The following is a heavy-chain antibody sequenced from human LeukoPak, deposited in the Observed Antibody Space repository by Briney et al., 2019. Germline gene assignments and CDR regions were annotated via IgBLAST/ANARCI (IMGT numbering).Heavy chain of an antibody. D-gene: IGHD3-10*01. J-gene: IGHJ5*02. Sequence: GGSLRLSCAASGFTFSSYWMSWVRQAPGKGLEWVANIKQDGSEKYYVDSVKGRFTISRDNAKNSLYLQMNSLRAEDTAVYYCARGTMVRGVPSFDPWGQGTLVTVSS. V-gene: IGHV3-7*01. CDR2: IKQDGSEK. CDR1: GFTFSSYW. CDR3: ARGTMVRGVPSFDP.